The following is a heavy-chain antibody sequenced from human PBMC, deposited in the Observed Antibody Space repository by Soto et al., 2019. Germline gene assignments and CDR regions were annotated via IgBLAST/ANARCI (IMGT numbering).Heavy chain of an antibody. CDR2: IIPIFGTA. Sequence: QMHLVQSGAEVKKPGSSVMVSCKASGGSFTYTLSWVRQAPGQGLEWMGGIIPIFGTANYAQKFQGRVAITADESTKTAYMELSTLRSEDRAVYYCAGLHRHGTYGMDVWVQGTTVTVSS. V-gene: IGHV1-69*01. CDR1: GGSFTYT. J-gene: IGHJ6*02. CDR3: AGLHRHGTYGMDV.